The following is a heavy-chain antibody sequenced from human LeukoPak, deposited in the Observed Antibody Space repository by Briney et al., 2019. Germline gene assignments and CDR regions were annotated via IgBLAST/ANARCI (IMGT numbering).Heavy chain of an antibody. J-gene: IGHJ4*02. V-gene: IGHV3-7*03. CDR3: AKEVGRLGFDY. Sequence: GGSLRLSCAASGFTFSSYWMSWVRQAPGKGLEWVANIKQDGSEKYYVDSVKGRFTISRDNAKNSLYLQMNSLRAEDTALYYCAKEVGRLGFDYWGQGTLVTVSS. D-gene: IGHD3-10*01. CDR2: IKQDGSEK. CDR1: GFTFSSYW.